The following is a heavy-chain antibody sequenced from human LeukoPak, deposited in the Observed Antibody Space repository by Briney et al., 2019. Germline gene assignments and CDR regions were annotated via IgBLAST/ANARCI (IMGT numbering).Heavy chain of an antibody. V-gene: IGHV3-15*01. D-gene: IGHD6-13*01. J-gene: IGHJ5*02. Sequence: GGSLRLSCAASGFTFSNAWMSWVRQAPGKGLEWVGRIKSKTDGGTTDYAAPVKGRFTISRDNAMNPPYPPMNLLRAEDTAVYYCASGPIWYSSRWYWFDPWGEGTLVTVSS. CDR1: GFTFSNAW. CDR2: IKSKTDGGTT. CDR3: ASGPIWYSSRWYWFDP.